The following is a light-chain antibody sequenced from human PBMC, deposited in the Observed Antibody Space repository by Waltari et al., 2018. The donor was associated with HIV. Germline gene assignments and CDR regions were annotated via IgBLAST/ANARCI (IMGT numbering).Light chain of an antibody. CDR1: SSDVGGYNS. V-gene: IGLV2-14*03. Sequence: QSALTQPASVSGSPGQSITISCTGTSSDVGGYNSVAWYQQRPGKAPKLIIYDVSNRPSGVPYRFSGSKSGNTASLTISGLQAEDEADYYCKSKTSSSTPCVFGTGTKVTVL. CDR2: DVS. J-gene: IGLJ1*01. CDR3: KSKTSSSTPCV.